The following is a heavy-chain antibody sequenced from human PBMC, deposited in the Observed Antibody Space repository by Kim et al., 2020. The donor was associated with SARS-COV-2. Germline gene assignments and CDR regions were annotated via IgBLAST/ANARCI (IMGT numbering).Heavy chain of an antibody. CDR3: ARDAGGNYFHFDY. J-gene: IGHJ4*02. Sequence: ASVKVSCKASGYTFTSYYMYWVRQAPGQGLEWMGVINPSGGSTSFAQKFQGRITMTRDTSTSAVYMELSSLRSEDTAVYYCARDAGGNYFHFDYWGQGTLVTVSS. V-gene: IGHV1-46*01. CDR2: INPSGGST. D-gene: IGHD1-26*01. CDR1: GYTFTSYY.